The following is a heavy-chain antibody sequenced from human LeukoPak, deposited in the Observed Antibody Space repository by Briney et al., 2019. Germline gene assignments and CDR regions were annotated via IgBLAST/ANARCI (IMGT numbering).Heavy chain of an antibody. Sequence: PGGSLRLSRAASGFSVSDNYMSWVRQAPGKGLEWISIIYAGGTTHYADSVKGRFTISRDKSRNTFYLQMNSLRGEDTAVYYCARDGAGNYDYWGQGTLVTVSS. V-gene: IGHV3-66*01. D-gene: IGHD1-26*01. CDR2: IYAGGTT. J-gene: IGHJ4*02. CDR3: ARDGAGNYDY. CDR1: GFSVSDNY.